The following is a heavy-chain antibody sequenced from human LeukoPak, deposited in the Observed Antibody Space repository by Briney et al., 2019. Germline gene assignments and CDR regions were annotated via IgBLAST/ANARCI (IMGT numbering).Heavy chain of an antibody. CDR2: INPNSGGT. CDR3: ARDRYCSGGSCYSGHYYYYYYMDV. CDR1: GYTFTGYY. J-gene: IGHJ6*03. D-gene: IGHD2-15*01. Sequence: ASVKLSCKASGYTFTGYYMHWVRQAPGQGLEWMGWINPNSGGTNYAQKFQGRVTMTRDTSISTAYMELSRLRSDDTAVYYCARDRYCSGGSCYSGHYYYYYYMDVWGKGTTVTVSS. V-gene: IGHV1-2*02.